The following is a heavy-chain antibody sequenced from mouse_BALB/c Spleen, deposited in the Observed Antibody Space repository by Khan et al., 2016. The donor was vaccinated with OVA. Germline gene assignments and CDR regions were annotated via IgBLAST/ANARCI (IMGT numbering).Heavy chain of an antibody. Sequence: VQLKQSGPELVKPGASVKISCKASGYSFTGYFMNWVMQSPGKSLEWIGRINPHFGETFYNQQFKGKATLTVDKSSSTAHMELRSLASEDSAVDYCARVYGSDFDYWGQGTTLTVSS. CDR3: ARVYGSDFDY. CDR2: INPHFGET. CDR1: GYSFTGYF. V-gene: IGHV1-20*02. J-gene: IGHJ2*01. D-gene: IGHD1-1*01.